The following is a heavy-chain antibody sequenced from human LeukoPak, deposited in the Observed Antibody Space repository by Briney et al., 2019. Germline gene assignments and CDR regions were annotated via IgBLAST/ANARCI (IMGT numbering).Heavy chain of an antibody. D-gene: IGHD6-13*01. J-gene: IGHJ5*02. CDR1: GGSISSYY. Sequence: PSETLSLTCTVSGGSISSYYWSWIRQPPGKGLEWIGYIYYSGSTNYNPSLKSRATISVDTSKNQFSLKLSSVTAADTAVYYCARLHSSSWYGWFDPWGQGTLVTVPS. CDR2: IYYSGST. V-gene: IGHV4-59*08. CDR3: ARLHSSSWYGWFDP.